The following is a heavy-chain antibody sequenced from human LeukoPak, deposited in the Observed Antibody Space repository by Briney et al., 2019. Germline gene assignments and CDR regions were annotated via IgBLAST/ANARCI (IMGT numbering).Heavy chain of an antibody. V-gene: IGHV1-18*01. Sequence: ASVKDSCKASGYTFTSYGISWVRQAPGQGLEWMGWISAYNGHTYFAQNLQGRVTMTTDTSTSTAYMELRSLRSDDTAVYYCAREEYCNSTTCYKAFDIWGQGTMVTVSS. J-gene: IGHJ3*02. CDR1: GYTFTSYG. D-gene: IGHD2/OR15-2a*01. CDR3: AREEYCNSTTCYKAFDI. CDR2: ISAYNGHT.